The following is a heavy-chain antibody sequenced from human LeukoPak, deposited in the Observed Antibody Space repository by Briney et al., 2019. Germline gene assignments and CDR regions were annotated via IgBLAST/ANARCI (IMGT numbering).Heavy chain of an antibody. CDR3: ARTYSSSSSYMDV. CDR1: GGSISNYY. D-gene: IGHD6-6*01. J-gene: IGHJ4*02. Sequence: SETLSLTCNVSGGSISNYYWSWIRQPPGKGLEWIGYIYYSGSTNYNPSLKSRVTISVDSSENQFSLKLTSVTAADTAIYYCARTYSSSSSYMDVWGQGTLVTVSS. V-gene: IGHV4-59*01. CDR2: IYYSGST.